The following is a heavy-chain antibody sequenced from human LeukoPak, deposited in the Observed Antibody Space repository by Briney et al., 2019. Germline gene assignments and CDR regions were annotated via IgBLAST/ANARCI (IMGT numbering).Heavy chain of an antibody. D-gene: IGHD3-10*01. J-gene: IGHJ6*03. CDR2: IYSGGST. Sequence: GGSLRLSCAASGFTVSSNYMSWVRQAPGKGLEWVSVIYSGGSTYYADSVKGRFTISRDNSKNTLYLQMNSLRAEDTAVYYCAREWYYYGSGTFHMDVWAKGTTVTVSS. CDR1: GFTVSSNY. CDR3: AREWYYYGSGTFHMDV. V-gene: IGHV3-66*02.